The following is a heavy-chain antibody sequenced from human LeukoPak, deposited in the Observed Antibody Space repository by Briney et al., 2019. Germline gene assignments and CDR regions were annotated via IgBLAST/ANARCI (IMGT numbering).Heavy chain of an antibody. Sequence: KPSETLSLTCTISGGSMSSHYWSWIRQPPGKGLEWIGNIYYSGSTNYNPSLKSRVTMSGDTSKNLFSLRLTSVTAADTAIYYCARDEGSGWYAYWGQGTLVTVSS. D-gene: IGHD6-19*01. CDR2: IYYSGST. CDR3: ARDEGSGWYAY. J-gene: IGHJ4*02. V-gene: IGHV4-59*11. CDR1: GGSMSSHY.